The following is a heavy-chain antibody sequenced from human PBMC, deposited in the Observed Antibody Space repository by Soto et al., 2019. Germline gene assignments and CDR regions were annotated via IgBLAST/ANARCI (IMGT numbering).Heavy chain of an antibody. CDR3: PRGRSYGFPFDY. CDR2: MNPNSGNT. J-gene: IGHJ4*02. Sequence: QVQLVQSGAEVKKPGASVKVSCKASGYTFTSYDIYWVRQATGQGLEWMGWMNPNSGNTGYAQKFKGRVTMTRNTSISTAYMELSSLRSDETAVYYCPRGRSYGFPFDYWGQGTPVTVSS. V-gene: IGHV1-8*01. CDR1: GYTFTSYD. D-gene: IGHD5-18*01.